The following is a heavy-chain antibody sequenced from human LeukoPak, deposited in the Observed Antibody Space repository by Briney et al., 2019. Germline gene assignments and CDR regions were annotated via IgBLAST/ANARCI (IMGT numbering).Heavy chain of an antibody. V-gene: IGHV4-4*07. D-gene: IGHD6-13*01. Sequence: SETLSLTCTVSGGSISSYYWSWIRQPAGKGLEWIGRIYTSGSTNYNPSLKSRVTMSVDTSKNQFSLKLSSVTAADTAVYYCAREGRGAAAGTGYWFDPWGQGTLVTVSS. CDR1: GGSISSYY. CDR2: IYTSGST. CDR3: AREGRGAAAGTGYWFDP. J-gene: IGHJ5*02.